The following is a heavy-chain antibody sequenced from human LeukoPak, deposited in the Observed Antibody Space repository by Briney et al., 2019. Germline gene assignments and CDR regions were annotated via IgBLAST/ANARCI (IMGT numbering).Heavy chain of an antibody. J-gene: IGHJ6*02. D-gene: IGHD6-19*01. CDR3: AKDKGVAVAGRYYYYYYGMDV. Sequence: PGGSLRLSCAASGFTFDDYAMHWVRPAPGKGLEWGSGISWNSGSIGYADSVKGRFTISRDNAKNSLYLQMNSLRAEDTALYYCAKDKGVAVAGRYYYYYYGMDVWGQGTTVTVSS. CDR1: GFTFDDYA. CDR2: ISWNSGSI. V-gene: IGHV3-9*01.